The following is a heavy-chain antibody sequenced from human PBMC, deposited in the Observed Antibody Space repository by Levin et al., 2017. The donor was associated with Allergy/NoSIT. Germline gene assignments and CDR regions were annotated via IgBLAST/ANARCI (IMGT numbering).Heavy chain of an antibody. Sequence: GSLRLSCAVYGGSFSGYYWSWIRQPPGKGLEWIGEINHSGSTNYNPSLKSRVTISVDTSKNQFSLKLSSVTAADTAVYYCARGRETTVTTIPAYYFDYWGQGTLVTVSS. CDR1: GGSFSGYY. CDR3: ARGRETTVTTIPAYYFDY. V-gene: IGHV4-34*01. CDR2: INHSGST. D-gene: IGHD4-17*01. J-gene: IGHJ4*02.